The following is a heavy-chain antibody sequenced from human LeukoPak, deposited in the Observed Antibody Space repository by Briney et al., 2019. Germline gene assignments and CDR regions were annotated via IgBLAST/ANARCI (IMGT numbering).Heavy chain of an antibody. D-gene: IGHD3-10*01. V-gene: IGHV5-51*01. CDR1: GYSFTSYW. CDR2: IYPGDSDT. Sequence: GESLKFSCKGSGYSFTSYWIGWVRQMPGKGLEWMGIIYPGDSDTRYSPSFQGQVTISADKSISIAYLQWSSLKASDTAIYYCARHDNGGLVRGVIPADALDIWGQGTMVTVSS. J-gene: IGHJ3*02. CDR3: ARHDNGGLVRGVIPADALDI.